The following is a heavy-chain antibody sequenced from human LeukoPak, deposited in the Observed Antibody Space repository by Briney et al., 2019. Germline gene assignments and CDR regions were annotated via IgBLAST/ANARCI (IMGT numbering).Heavy chain of an antibody. Sequence: GGSLRLSCAASGVTFSSYAMHWVRQAPGQGLEWVADISYDGSNKYYADSVKGRFTISRDNSKNTLYLQMNSLRAEDTAVYYCARDRYSSGYYLDYWGQGTLVTVSS. CDR3: ARDRYSSGYYLDY. CDR2: ISYDGSNK. V-gene: IGHV3-30-3*01. J-gene: IGHJ4*02. CDR1: GVTFSSYA. D-gene: IGHD3-22*01.